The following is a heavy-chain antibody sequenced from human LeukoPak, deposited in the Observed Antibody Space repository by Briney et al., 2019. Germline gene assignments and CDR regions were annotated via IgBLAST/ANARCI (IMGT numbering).Heavy chain of an antibody. CDR3: ARYVAVAGTINWFDP. J-gene: IGHJ5*02. CDR2: INHSGST. V-gene: IGHV4-34*01. D-gene: IGHD6-19*01. CDR1: GGPFSGSY. Sequence: SETLSLTCAVYGGPFSGSYWSWLRQPPAKGLEWIGEINHSGSTNYNPSLKSRVNISVDTSKNQFSLKLNSVTAADTAVYYCARYVAVAGTINWFDPWGQGTLVTVSS.